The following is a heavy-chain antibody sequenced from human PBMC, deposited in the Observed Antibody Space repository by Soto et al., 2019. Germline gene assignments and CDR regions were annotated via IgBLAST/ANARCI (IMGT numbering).Heavy chain of an antibody. J-gene: IGHJ4*02. CDR2: IYWDDDR. CDR3: AHSPWTGTKAYFDY. D-gene: IGHD1-1*01. V-gene: IGHV2-5*02. Sequence: QITLKESTPTLVKPTQTLTLTCTFSGFSLSTSGVGVGWIRQPPGKALEWLALIYWDDDRRYSPSLKSRLTITKDTSTSQVVLTKTNIDPVDTATYYYAHSPWTGTKAYFDYWGQGTLVTVSS. CDR1: GFSLSTSGVG.